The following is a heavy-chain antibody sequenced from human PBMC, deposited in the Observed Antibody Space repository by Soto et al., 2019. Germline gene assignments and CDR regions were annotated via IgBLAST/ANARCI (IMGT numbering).Heavy chain of an antibody. V-gene: IGHV6-1*01. CDR2: TYYRSKWYN. D-gene: IGHD3-10*01. J-gene: IGHJ5*02. CDR3: ARVLRMVRGQFNWFGP. Sequence: SQALSLTCAISGDSVSSNSAAWNWIRQSPSKGLEWLGRTYYRSKWYNDYAVSVKSRIAINPDTSKNQFSLQLNSVTPEDTAVYYCARVLRMVRGQFNWFGPWGQGTLVTVSS. CDR1: GDSVSSNSAA.